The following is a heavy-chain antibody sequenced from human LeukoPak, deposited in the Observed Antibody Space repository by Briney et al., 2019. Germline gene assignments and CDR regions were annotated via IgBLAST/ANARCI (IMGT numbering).Heavy chain of an antibody. V-gene: IGHV4-4*07. J-gene: IGHJ5*02. CDR1: GGSISSYY. CDR2: IYTSGST. CDR3: ASGYSSGWYPGINWFDP. Sequence: SETLSLTCTVSGGSISSYYWSWIRQPAGKGLEWIGRIYTSGSTYYNPSLKSRVTISVDTSKNQFSLKLSSVTAADTAVYYCASGYSSGWYPGINWFDPWGQGTLVTVSS. D-gene: IGHD6-19*01.